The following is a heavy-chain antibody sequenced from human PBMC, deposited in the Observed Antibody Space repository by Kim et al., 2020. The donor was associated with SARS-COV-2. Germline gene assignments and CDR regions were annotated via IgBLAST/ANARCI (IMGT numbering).Heavy chain of an antibody. Sequence: GGSLRLSCAASEFPFRSYAMNWVRQAPGKGLEWVAVISYDGSIKNYADSVKGRFTISRDNSKNTLYLQMNSLRAEDTAVYYCARVPGDSSGYYVGFDYWGQGTLVTVSS. CDR2: ISYDGSIK. CDR3: ARVPGDSSGYYVGFDY. J-gene: IGHJ4*02. V-gene: IGHV3-30-3*01. D-gene: IGHD3-22*01. CDR1: EFPFRSYA.